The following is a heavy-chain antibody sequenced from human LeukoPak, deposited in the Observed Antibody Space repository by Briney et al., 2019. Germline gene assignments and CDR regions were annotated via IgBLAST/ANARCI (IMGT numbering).Heavy chain of an antibody. V-gene: IGHV3-23*01. J-gene: IGHJ5*02. CDR1: GFTFSSNA. CDR3: AKDLHFWSGIDR. Sequence: GGSLRLSCAASGFTFSSNAMSWVRQAPGKGLEWVSGIGSDGATFYSEYVKGRFTISRDNSKSTLYLQMNSVTAEDTAIYYCAKDLHFWSGIDRWGQGTLVTVSS. D-gene: IGHD3-3*02. CDR2: IGSDGAT.